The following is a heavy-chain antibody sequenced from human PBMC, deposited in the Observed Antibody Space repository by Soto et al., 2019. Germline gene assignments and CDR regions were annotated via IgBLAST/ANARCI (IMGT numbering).Heavy chain of an antibody. D-gene: IGHD7-27*01. CDR3: TTEGPIWGYSDY. Sequence: EVQLVESGGGLVKPGWSLRLSCAASGFTFSNAWMNWVRQAPGKGLEWVGRIKSKTVGGTTDYAAPVKGRFTISRDDSKNTLYLQMNSLKTEDTAVYFCTTEGPIWGYSDYWGQGTLVTVSS. V-gene: IGHV3-15*07. J-gene: IGHJ4*02. CDR2: IKSKTVGGTT. CDR1: GFTFSNAW.